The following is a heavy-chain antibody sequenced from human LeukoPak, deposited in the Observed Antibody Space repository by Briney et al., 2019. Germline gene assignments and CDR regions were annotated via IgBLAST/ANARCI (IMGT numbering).Heavy chain of an antibody. CDR1: GYTFTGYY. Sequence: GASVKVSCKASGYTFTGYYMHWVRQAPGQGLESMGWINPNSGGTNYEQKFQGVVTMTRDTSISTAYMELSRLRSDDTAVYYCARDYSSSSPYYSGMDVWGQGTTVTVS. CDR2: INPNSGGT. CDR3: ARDYSSSSPYYSGMDV. J-gene: IGHJ6*02. D-gene: IGHD6-13*01. V-gene: IGHV1-2*02.